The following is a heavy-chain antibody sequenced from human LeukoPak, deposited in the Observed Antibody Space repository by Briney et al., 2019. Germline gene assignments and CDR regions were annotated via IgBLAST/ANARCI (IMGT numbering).Heavy chain of an antibody. Sequence: ASVKVSCKASGHTFTSYYMHWVRQAPGQGLEWMGMINPSGGSTSYAQKFQGRVTMTRDMSTSTVYMELSSLRSEDTAVYYCARGVGATTSAFDIWGQGTMVTVSS. CDR1: GHTFTSYY. CDR2: INPSGGST. V-gene: IGHV1-46*01. CDR3: ARGVGATTSAFDI. J-gene: IGHJ3*02. D-gene: IGHD1-26*01.